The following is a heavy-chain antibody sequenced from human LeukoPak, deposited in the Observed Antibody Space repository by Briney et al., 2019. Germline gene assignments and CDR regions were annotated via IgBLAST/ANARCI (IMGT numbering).Heavy chain of an antibody. CDR3: ARDFGLTGKVDY. CDR2: ISSNGGST. D-gene: IGHD1-20*01. V-gene: IGHV3-64*01. Sequence: GGSLRLSCAASGFTFSRYAMHWVRQATGKGLESVSAISSNGGSTYYANSVKGRFTISRDNSKNTLYLQMGSLRAEDLAVYYCARDFGLTGKVDYWGQGTLVTVSS. CDR1: GFTFSRYA. J-gene: IGHJ4*02.